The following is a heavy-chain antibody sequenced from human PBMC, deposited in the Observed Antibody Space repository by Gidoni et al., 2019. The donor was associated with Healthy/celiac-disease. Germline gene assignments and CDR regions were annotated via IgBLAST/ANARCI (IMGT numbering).Heavy chain of an antibody. D-gene: IGHD1-26*01. CDR1: GVTFSSYG. J-gene: IGHJ4*02. V-gene: IGHV3-30*18. Sequence: QVQLVESGGGVVQPGRSLRLSCAAAGVTFSSYGMHWVRQAPGKGLEWVAVISYDGSNKYYADSVKGRFTISRDNSKNTLYLQMNSLRAEDTAVYYCAKISGSYSGDYFDYWGQGTLVTVSS. CDR2: ISYDGSNK. CDR3: AKISGSYSGDYFDY.